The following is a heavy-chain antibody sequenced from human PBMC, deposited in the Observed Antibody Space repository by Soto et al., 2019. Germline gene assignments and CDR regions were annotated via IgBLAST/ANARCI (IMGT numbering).Heavy chain of an antibody. CDR3: ARVAQYYDYIWGSYRYIGDYYYYMDV. V-gene: IGHV3-7*01. D-gene: IGHD3-16*02. CDR2: IKQDGSEK. J-gene: IGHJ6*03. Sequence: GGSLRLSCAASGFTFSSYWMSWVRQAPGKGLEWVANIKQDGSEKYYVDSVKGRFTISRDNAKNSLYLQMNSLRAEDTAVYYCARVAQYYDYIWGSYRYIGDYYYYMDVWGKGTTVTVSS. CDR1: GFTFSSYW.